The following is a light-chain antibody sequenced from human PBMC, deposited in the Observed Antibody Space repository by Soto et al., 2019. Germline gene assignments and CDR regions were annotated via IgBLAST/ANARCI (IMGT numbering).Light chain of an antibody. CDR1: SSDVGGYNF. CDR3: TSYAGSNIPVV. Sequence: QSVLTQPPSASGSPGQSVTISCTGTSSDVGGYNFVSWYQQHPGKAPKLMIYEVSKRPSGVPDRFSGSKSGNTASLTVSGLQADDEADYYCTSYAGSNIPVVFGGGTKLTGL. CDR2: EVS. V-gene: IGLV2-8*01. J-gene: IGLJ2*01.